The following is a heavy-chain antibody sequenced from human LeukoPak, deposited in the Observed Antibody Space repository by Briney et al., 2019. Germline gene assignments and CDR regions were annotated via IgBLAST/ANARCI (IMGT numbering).Heavy chain of an antibody. J-gene: IGHJ4*02. V-gene: IGHV4-39*07. CDR1: GGSISSSSYY. Sequence: PSETLSLTCTVSGGSISSSSYYWGWIRQPPGKGLEWIGSIYYSGSTYYNPSLKSRVTISVDTSKNQFSLKLSSVTAADTAVYYCARLLDIDFWGQGTLVTVSS. CDR3: ARLLDIDF. D-gene: IGHD3-3*01. CDR2: IYYSGST.